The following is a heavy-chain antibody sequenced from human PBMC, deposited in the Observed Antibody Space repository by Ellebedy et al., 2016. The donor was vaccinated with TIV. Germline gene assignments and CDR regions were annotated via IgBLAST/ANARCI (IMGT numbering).Heavy chain of an antibody. D-gene: IGHD4-23*01. CDR1: GGSISSGGYS. CDR3: ARMTDYGGNWRYFDY. V-gene: IGHV4-30-2*01. Sequence: LRLXXAVSGGSISSGGYSWSWIRQPPGKGLEWIGYIYHSGSTYYNPSLKSRVTISVDRSKNQFSLKLSSVTAADTAVYYCARMTDYGGNWRYFDYWGQGTLVTVSS. J-gene: IGHJ4*02. CDR2: IYHSGST.